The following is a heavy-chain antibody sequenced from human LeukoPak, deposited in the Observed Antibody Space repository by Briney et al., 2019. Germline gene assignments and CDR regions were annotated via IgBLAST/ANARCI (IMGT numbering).Heavy chain of an antibody. CDR3: AKDRGSGWYDALDI. CDR2: ISYDGRNK. Sequence: PGGSLRLCCAASGFTFSSYGMHWVRQAPGKGLEWVAVISYDGRNKYYADSAKGRFTISRDNSKNTLYLQVISLRAEDTAVYYCAKDRGSGWYDALDIWGQGTMVTVSS. J-gene: IGHJ3*02. D-gene: IGHD6-19*01. V-gene: IGHV3-30*18. CDR1: GFTFSSYG.